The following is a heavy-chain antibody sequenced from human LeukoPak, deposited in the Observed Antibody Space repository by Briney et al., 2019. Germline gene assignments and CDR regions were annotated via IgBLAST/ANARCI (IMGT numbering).Heavy chain of an antibody. J-gene: IGHJ4*02. CDR3: ARDNYYDSSGYYS. CDR2: ISYSGSI. CDR1: GGSISSRPYY. Sequence: SETLSLTCTVSGGSISSRPYYWGWVRQPPGKGLEWIGSISYSGSIHYNPSLKSRVTISVDTSKNQFSLKLSSVTAADTAVYYCARDNYYDSSGYYSWGQGTLVTVSS. V-gene: IGHV4-39*07. D-gene: IGHD3-22*01.